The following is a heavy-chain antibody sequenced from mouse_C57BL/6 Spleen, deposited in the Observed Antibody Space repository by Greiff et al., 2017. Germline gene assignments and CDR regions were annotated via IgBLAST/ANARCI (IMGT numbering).Heavy chain of an antibody. D-gene: IGHD1-1*01. Sequence: EVQLVESGGGLVKPGGSLKLSCAASGFTFSSYAMSWVRQTPEKRLEWVATISPGGGYTYYPDNVKGRSTITTDKATHHPYLQMSHLKSEDTAMYYCARDRGYYVRGFDYWGQGTTLTVSS. CDR1: GFTFSSYA. V-gene: IGHV5-4*01. CDR3: ARDRGYYVRGFDY. CDR2: ISPGGGYT. J-gene: IGHJ2*01.